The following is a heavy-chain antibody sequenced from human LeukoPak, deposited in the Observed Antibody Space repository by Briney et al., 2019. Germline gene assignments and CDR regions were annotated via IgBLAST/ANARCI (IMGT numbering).Heavy chain of an antibody. V-gene: IGHV3-7*01. Sequence: GGSLRLSCAASGFTFSSYWMAWVRQAPGKGLEWVANIKEDGSEKYYVDSVKGRFTISRDNAKNSLYLQMNSLRDEDTAVYYCVNDLWSGPSDYWGQGALVTVSS. CDR2: IKEDGSEK. CDR3: VNDLWSGPSDY. J-gene: IGHJ4*02. CDR1: GFTFSSYW. D-gene: IGHD3-3*01.